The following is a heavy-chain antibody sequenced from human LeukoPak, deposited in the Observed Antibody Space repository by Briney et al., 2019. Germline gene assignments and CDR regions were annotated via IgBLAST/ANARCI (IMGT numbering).Heavy chain of an antibody. J-gene: IGHJ4*02. CDR2: INHSGST. Sequence: SETLSLTCAVSGGSFSGYYWSLIRQPPGKGLEWIGEINHSGSTNYNPSLKSRVTISVDTSKNQFSLKLSSVTAADTAVYYCARGPTDYYDSSGYYRDEKYYFDYWGQGTLVTVSS. CDR1: GGSFSGYY. V-gene: IGHV4-34*01. D-gene: IGHD3-22*01. CDR3: ARGPTDYYDSSGYYRDEKYYFDY.